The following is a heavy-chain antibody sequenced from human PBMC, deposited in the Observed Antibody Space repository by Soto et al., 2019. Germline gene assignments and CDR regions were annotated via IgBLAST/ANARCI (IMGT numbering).Heavy chain of an antibody. V-gene: IGHV3-7*01. CDR2: IKQEGSGK. Sequence: EVQLVESGGGLVQPGGSLRLSCAASGFTFSSHWMSWVRQAPGKGLEWVANIKQEGSGKYSVDSVKGRFTISRDNAKNSLYLQMNSLRAEDTAVYYCARRPDFGWLFYFDYWGQGTLVTVGS. J-gene: IGHJ4*02. D-gene: IGHD3-9*01. CDR1: GFTFSSHW. CDR3: ARRPDFGWLFYFDY.